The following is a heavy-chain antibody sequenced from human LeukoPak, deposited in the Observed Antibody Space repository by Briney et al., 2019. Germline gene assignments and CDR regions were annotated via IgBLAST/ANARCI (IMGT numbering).Heavy chain of an antibody. CDR2: FDPEDGET. V-gene: IGHV1-24*01. CDR1: GYTLTELS. CDR3: AAAGDYGDYVFFY. J-gene: IGHJ4*02. D-gene: IGHD4-17*01. Sequence: GASVKVSCKVSGYTLTELSMHWVRQAPGKGLEWMGGFDPEDGETIYAQKFQGRVTMTEDTSTDTAYVELSSLRSEDTAVYYCAAAGDYGDYVFFYWGQGTLVTVSS.